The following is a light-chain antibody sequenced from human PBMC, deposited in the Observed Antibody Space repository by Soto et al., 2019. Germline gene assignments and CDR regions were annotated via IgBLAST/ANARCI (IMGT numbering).Light chain of an antibody. CDR3: QQYNNWPT. J-gene: IGKJ1*01. V-gene: IGKV3-11*01. CDR1: QNVGTF. CDR2: DAS. Sequence: EVVLTQSPATLSLSPGERATLSCRASQNVGTFLAWYQLKPGQAPRLVIYDASNRAAGIPDRFSGSGSGTEFTLTISSLQSEDFAVYYCQQYNNWPTFGQGTKVDIK.